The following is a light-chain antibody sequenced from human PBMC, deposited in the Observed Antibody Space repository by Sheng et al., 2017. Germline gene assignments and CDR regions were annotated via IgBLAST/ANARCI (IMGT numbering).Light chain of an antibody. V-gene: IGKV1-5*03. CDR1: QSISSW. J-gene: IGKJ2*03. Sequence: DIQMTQSPSTLSASVGDRVTITCRASQSISSWLAWYQQKPGKAPKLLIYKASSLERGVPSRFSGSGSGTEFTLTISSLQPDDFATYYCQQYVRFYSFGQGTKLE. CDR3: QQYVRFYS. CDR2: KAS.